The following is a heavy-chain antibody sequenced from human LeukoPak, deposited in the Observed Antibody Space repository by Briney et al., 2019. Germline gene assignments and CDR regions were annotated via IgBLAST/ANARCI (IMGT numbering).Heavy chain of an antibody. CDR3: ARYYYYYYYMDV. CDR2: IYYSGST. CDR1: GGSISSSSYY. V-gene: IGHV4-39*07. Sequence: SETLSLTCTVPGGSISSSSYYWGWIRQPPGKGLEWIGSIYYSGSTYYNPSLKSRVTISVDTSKNQFSLKLSSVTAADTAVYYCARYYYYYYYMDVWGKGTTVTISS. J-gene: IGHJ6*03.